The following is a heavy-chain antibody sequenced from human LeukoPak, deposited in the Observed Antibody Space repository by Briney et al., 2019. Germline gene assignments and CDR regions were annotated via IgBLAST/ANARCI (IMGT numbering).Heavy chain of an antibody. CDR3: AKGQPPYCTSDTCHRFDWFDP. D-gene: IGHD2-8*02. CDR1: GFTFDYYG. Sequence: GGSLRLSCAASGFTFDYYGMSWVRQAPGKGLEWVSTISGTGGTTYYADSVKGRFTISRDNSKSSLYLQLNSLRAEDTATYYCAKGQPPYCTSDTCHRFDWFDPWGQGTLVTVSS. J-gene: IGHJ5*02. CDR2: ISGTGGTT. V-gene: IGHV3-23*01.